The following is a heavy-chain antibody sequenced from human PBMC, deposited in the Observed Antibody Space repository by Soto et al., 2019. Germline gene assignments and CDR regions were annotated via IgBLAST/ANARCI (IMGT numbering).Heavy chain of an antibody. Sequence: GGSLRLSCAASGFTFSSYGMHWVRQAPGKGLEWVAVISYDGSNKYYADSVKGLFTISRDNSKNTLYLQMNSLRAEDTAVYYCAKGGVGATYAFDIWGQGTMVTVSS. V-gene: IGHV3-30*18. CDR1: GFTFSSYG. CDR3: AKGGVGATYAFDI. J-gene: IGHJ3*02. D-gene: IGHD1-26*01. CDR2: ISYDGSNK.